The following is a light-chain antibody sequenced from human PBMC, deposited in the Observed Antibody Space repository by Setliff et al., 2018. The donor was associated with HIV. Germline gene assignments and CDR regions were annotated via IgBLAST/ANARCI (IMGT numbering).Light chain of an antibody. J-gene: IGLJ2*01. V-gene: IGLV1-44*01. CDR2: SNN. CDR3: AAWDASLDGGL. CDR1: SSNIGSDA. Sequence: QSALTQPPSVSGTPGQRVTISCSGSSSNIGSDAVNWYQQVPGTAPKLLIYSNNQRPSGVPDRFSGSKSGTSASLAISGLQSEDEADYYCAAWDASLDGGLFGGGTKGTVL.